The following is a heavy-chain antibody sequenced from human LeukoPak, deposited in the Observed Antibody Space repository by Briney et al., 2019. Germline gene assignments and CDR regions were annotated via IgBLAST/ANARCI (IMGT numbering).Heavy chain of an antibody. Sequence: ASVKVSCKASGYTFTSYGISWVRQAPGQGLEWMGWISAYNGNTNYAQKLQGRVTVTTDTSTSTAYMELRSLRSDDTAVYYCARVRNWNAGTYYYYYYGMDVWGQGTTVTVSS. V-gene: IGHV1-18*01. CDR2: ISAYNGNT. J-gene: IGHJ6*02. CDR3: ARVRNWNAGTYYYYYYGMDV. CDR1: GYTFTSYG. D-gene: IGHD1-20*01.